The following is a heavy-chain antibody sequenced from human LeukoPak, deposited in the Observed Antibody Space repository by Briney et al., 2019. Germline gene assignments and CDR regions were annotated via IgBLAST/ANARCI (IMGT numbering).Heavy chain of an antibody. V-gene: IGHV4-34*01. D-gene: IGHD2-2*02. CDR1: GGSFSGYY. J-gene: IGHJ6*03. CDR3: ARGRARYCSSTSCYRYYYYMDV. CDR2: INHSGST. Sequence: SETLSLTCAVYGGSFSGYYWSWIRQPPGKGLEWIGEINHSGSTNYNPSLKSRVTISVDTSKNQFSLKLSSVTAADTAVYYCARGRARYCSSTSCYRYYYYMDVWGKGTTVTVS.